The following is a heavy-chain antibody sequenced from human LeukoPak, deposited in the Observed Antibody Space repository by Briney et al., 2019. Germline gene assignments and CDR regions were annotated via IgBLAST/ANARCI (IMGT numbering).Heavy chain of an antibody. V-gene: IGHV3-74*01. Sequence: GGSLRLSCAASGFTFSSYSMNWVRQAPGKGLVWVSRIDGFGANTAYADSVKGRFTISRDNARNTLYLHMNSLRADDTAVYYCVRDYSVERVADWGQGTLVTVSS. CDR2: IDGFGANT. J-gene: IGHJ4*02. CDR3: VRDYSVERVAD. CDR1: GFTFSSYS. D-gene: IGHD4-23*01.